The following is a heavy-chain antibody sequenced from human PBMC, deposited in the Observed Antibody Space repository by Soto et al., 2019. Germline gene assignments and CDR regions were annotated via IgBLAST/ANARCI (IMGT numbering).Heavy chain of an antibody. V-gene: IGHV1-8*01. CDR1: GYTFTSYD. D-gene: IGHD3-3*01. CDR2: MNPNSGNT. Sequence: ASVKVSCKASGYTFTSYDINWVRQATGQGLEWMGWMNPNSGNTGYAQKFQGRVTMTRNTSISTAYMELSSLRSEDTAVYYCARHSRDFWSGFFNYYYYMDVWGKGTTVTVSS. J-gene: IGHJ6*03. CDR3: ARHSRDFWSGFFNYYYYMDV.